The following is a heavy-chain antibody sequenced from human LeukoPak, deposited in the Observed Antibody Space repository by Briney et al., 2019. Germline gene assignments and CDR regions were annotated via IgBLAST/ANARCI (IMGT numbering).Heavy chain of an antibody. D-gene: IGHD2-2*02. V-gene: IGHV1-24*01. CDR3: ATVSPYCSSTSCYKTYYYMDV. CDR1: GYTLTELS. CDR2: FDPEDGET. J-gene: IGHJ6*03. Sequence: RASVKVSCKVSGYTLTELSMHWVRQAPGKGLEWMGGFDPEDGETIYAQKFQGRVTMTEDTSTDTAYMELSSLRSEDTAVYYCATVSPYCSSTSCYKTYYYMDVWGKGTTVTISS.